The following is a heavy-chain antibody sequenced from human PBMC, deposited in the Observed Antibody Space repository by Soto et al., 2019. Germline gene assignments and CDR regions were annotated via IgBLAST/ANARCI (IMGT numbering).Heavy chain of an antibody. D-gene: IGHD3-10*01. CDR3: ARHGLWFGELLSHYYYYYGMDV. CDR1: GGSITSSSYY. Sequence: PSEALSLTCTVSGGSITSSSYYWCWILQPPGKGVDLIGTIHYTERTYYNPSLKSRVTISVDTSKNQFSLKLSSVTAADTAVYYCARHGLWFGELLSHYYYYYGMDVWGQGTTVTVSS. V-gene: IGHV4-39*01. CDR2: IHYTERT. J-gene: IGHJ6*02.